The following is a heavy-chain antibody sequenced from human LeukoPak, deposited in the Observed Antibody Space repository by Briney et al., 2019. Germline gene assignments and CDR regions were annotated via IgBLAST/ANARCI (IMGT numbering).Heavy chain of an antibody. CDR1: GGSLSSGDFS. Sequence: SETLSLTCVVSGGSLSSGDFSWSWIRQPPGKGLECIGYIYHSGSTYYNPSLKSRVTISVDRSKNQFSLKLSSVTAADTAVYYCARTVTTLQAFDIWGQGTMVTVSS. V-gene: IGHV4-30-2*01. CDR3: ARTVTTLQAFDI. D-gene: IGHD4-11*01. CDR2: IYHSGST. J-gene: IGHJ3*02.